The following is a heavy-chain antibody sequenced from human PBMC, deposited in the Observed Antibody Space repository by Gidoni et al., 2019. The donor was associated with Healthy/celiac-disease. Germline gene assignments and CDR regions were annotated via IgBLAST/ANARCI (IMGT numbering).Heavy chain of an antibody. CDR3: AKVLWFREYDAFDI. CDR1: GFTFSSYA. D-gene: IGHD3-10*01. J-gene: IGHJ3*02. V-gene: IGHV3-23*01. Sequence: EVQLLESGGGLVQPGGSLRLSCAASGFTFSSYAMSWVRQAPGKGLEWVSSVSGRGGSTYHADSVKCRFTISRDNSKNTLYLQMNSLRAEDTAVYYCAKVLWFREYDAFDIWGQGTMVTVSS. CDR2: VSGRGGST.